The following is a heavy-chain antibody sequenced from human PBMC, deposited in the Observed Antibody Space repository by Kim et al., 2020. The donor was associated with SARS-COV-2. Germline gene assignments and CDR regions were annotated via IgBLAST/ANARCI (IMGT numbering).Heavy chain of an antibody. CDR3: AKEGSLSSGWYFLGGYFQH. CDR1: GFTFDDYA. J-gene: IGHJ1*01. Sequence: GGSLRLSCAASGFTFDDYAMPWVRQAPGKGLEWVSLISGDGGSTYYADFVKGRFTISSDNSNDSLYLQMNSLRTEDTALYYCAKEGSLSSGWYFLGGYFQHWGQGTLFTVSS. D-gene: IGHD6-13*01. V-gene: IGHV3-43*02. CDR2: ISGDGGST.